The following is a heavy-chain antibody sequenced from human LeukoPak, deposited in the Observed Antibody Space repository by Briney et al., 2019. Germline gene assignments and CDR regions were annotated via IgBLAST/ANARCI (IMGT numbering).Heavy chain of an antibody. CDR3: ARGATGYCSSTSCYVRWFDP. D-gene: IGHD2-2*03. V-gene: IGHV4-34*01. CDR2: INHSGST. J-gene: IGHJ5*02. CDR1: GGSFSGYY. Sequence: SETLSLTCAVYGGSFSGYYWSWIRQPPGKGLEWIGEINHSGSTNYNPSLKSRVTISVDTSKNQFSLKLSSVTAADTAVYYCARGATGYCSSTSCYVRWFDPWGQGTLVTVSS.